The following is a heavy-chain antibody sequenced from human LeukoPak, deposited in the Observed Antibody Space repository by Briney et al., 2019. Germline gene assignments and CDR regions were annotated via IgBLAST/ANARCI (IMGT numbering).Heavy chain of an antibody. CDR1: GLAFSAYK. V-gene: IGHV3-74*01. CDR3: VVGGSPGY. Sequence: GGSLRLSCAASGLAFSAYKMHWVRQAPRKGLVWVSRISTDGYTTDYADFVQGRFTASRDNTKDTWSLEMNSLRAEDTAVYYCVVGGSPGYWGQGTLVTVSS. J-gene: IGHJ4*02. D-gene: IGHD2-15*01. CDR2: ISTDGYTT.